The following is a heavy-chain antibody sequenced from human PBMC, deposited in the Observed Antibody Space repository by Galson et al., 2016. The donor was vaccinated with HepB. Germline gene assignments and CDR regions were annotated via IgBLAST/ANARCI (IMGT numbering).Heavy chain of an antibody. CDR3: AKEVFFTGVASFFDN. J-gene: IGHJ4*02. Sequence: CAISGDSVSSTSAAWNWIRQSPLRGLEWLGRTYYKSRWYNDYAVSMKSRIAITPDTSKNQFALQLTSVTPGDTAVYFCAKEVFFTGVASFFDNWVEGALVTVSS. D-gene: IGHD3-3*01. CDR1: GDSVSSTSAA. CDR2: TYYKSRWYN. V-gene: IGHV6-1*01.